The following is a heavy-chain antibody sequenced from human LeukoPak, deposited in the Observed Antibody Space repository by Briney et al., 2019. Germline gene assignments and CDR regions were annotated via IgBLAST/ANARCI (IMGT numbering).Heavy chain of an antibody. CDR2: IRGKADSYAT. D-gene: IGHD1-1*01. V-gene: IGHV3-73*01. CDR1: GLTFSDSI. Sequence: GGSLKLSCAASGLTFSDSIMHWVRQASGKGLEWVGRIRGKADSYATGYAASVKGRFIVSRDDSRNTAYLQMNSLTTEDTALYYCSRQLSGTGATDYWGQGTLVTVSS. J-gene: IGHJ4*02. CDR3: SRQLSGTGATDY.